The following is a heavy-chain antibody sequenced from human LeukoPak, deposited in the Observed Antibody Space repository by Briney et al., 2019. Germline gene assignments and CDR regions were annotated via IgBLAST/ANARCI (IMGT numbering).Heavy chain of an antibody. V-gene: IGHV3-7*03. CDR3: ARKAYGTDV. CDR1: GFTFSNYW. CDR2: IKQDGSEK. J-gene: IGHJ6*04. Sequence: GGSLRLSCAASGFTFSNYWMSWVRQAPGKWLEWVANIKQDGSEKYYVDSVKGRFTISRDDAKNSLYLHMNSLRVEDMAFYYCARKAYGTDVWGKGTTVTVS.